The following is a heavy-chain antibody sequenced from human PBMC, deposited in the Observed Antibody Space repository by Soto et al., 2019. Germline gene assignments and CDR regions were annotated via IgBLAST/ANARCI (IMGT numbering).Heavy chain of an antibody. CDR3: ARRVIAAAGKQY. Sequence: SCKASAGTFGSYAIHCVRPGHGKGLELVAVISYDGSNKYYADSVKGRFTISRDNSKNTLYLQMTSLRAEDTAGYYCARRVIAAAGKQYWGQGTLGNVSS. J-gene: IGHJ4*02. CDR1: AGTFGSYA. CDR2: ISYDGSNK. V-gene: IGHV3-30-3*01. D-gene: IGHD6-13*01.